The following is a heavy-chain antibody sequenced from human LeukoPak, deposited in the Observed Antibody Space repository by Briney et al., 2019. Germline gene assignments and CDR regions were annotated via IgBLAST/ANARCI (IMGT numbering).Heavy chain of an antibody. CDR1: GFTFSGYG. V-gene: IGHV3-33*01. D-gene: IGHD3-10*01. CDR3: ARDRTSAMYYYGSGSYYFDY. J-gene: IGHJ4*02. CDR2: IWYDGSNK. Sequence: GGSLRLSCAASGFTFSGYGMHWVRQAPGKGLEWVAVIWYDGSNKYYADSVKGRFTISRDNSKNTLYLQMNSLRAEDTAVYYCARDRTSAMYYYGSGSYYFDYWGQGTLVTVSS.